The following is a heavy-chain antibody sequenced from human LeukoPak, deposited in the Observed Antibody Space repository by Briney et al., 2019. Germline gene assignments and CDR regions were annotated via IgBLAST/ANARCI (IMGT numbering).Heavy chain of an antibody. CDR1: GGTFSSYA. Sequence: ASVKVSCKASGGTFSSYAISWVRQAPGQGLEWVGGIIPIFGTANYAQKFQGRVTITTDESTSTAYMELSSLRSEDTAVYYCARGVNNWFDPWGQGTLVTVSS. D-gene: IGHD4-11*01. J-gene: IGHJ5*02. CDR2: IIPIFGTA. V-gene: IGHV1-69*05. CDR3: ARGVNNWFDP.